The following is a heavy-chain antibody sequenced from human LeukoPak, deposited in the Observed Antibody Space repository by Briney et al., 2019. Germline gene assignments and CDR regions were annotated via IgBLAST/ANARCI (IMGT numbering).Heavy chain of an antibody. CDR3: ARVPGRPAAVFDY. Sequence: TSETLSLTCAVYGGSLSGYSWSWIRQPPGKGLEWVGEVNHSGSTNYNPSLKSRVTISVDTSKNQFSLKLSSVTAADSAFYYCARVPGRPAAVFDYWGQGTLATLSS. J-gene: IGHJ4*02. CDR2: VNHSGST. V-gene: IGHV4-34*01. D-gene: IGHD2-2*01. CDR1: GGSLSGYS.